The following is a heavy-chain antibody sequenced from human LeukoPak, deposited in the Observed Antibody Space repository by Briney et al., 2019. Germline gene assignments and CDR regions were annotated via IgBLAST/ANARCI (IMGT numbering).Heavy chain of an antibody. Sequence: GESLKTSCKGSGYSFTNQWIGWVRQMPGKGLEWMGIIYPGDSDTRYSPSFQGQVTISADKSISTASLQWSSLKASDTAMYYCARLHLTASLAAVYFDNWGQGTLVTVSS. V-gene: IGHV5-51*03. J-gene: IGHJ4*02. D-gene: IGHD2-21*02. CDR2: IYPGDSDT. CDR3: ARLHLTASLAAVYFDN. CDR1: GYSFTNQW.